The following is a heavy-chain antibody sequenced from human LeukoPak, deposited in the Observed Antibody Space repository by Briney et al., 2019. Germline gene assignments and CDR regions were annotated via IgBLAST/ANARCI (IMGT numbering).Heavy chain of an antibody. CDR1: GFTFSSYA. CDR2: ISSSSSYI. D-gene: IGHD5-18*01. V-gene: IGHV3-21*01. Sequence: GGSLRLSCAASGFTFSSYAMSWVRQAPGKGLEWVSYISSSSSYIYYADSVKGRFTISRDNAKNSLYLQMNSLRAEDTAVYYCARGPYSYGLNWLDPWGQGTLVTVSS. CDR3: ARGPYSYGLNWLDP. J-gene: IGHJ5*02.